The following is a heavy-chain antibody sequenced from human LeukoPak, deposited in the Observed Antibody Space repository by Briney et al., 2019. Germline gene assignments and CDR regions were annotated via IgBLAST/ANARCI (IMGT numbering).Heavy chain of an antibody. J-gene: IGHJ4*02. D-gene: IGHD2-2*01. Sequence: GRSLRLSCAASGFTFDDYAMHWVRQAPGKGLEWVSGISWNSGSIGYADSVKGRFTIFRDNAKNSLYLQMNSLRAEDTALYYCAKDIGGYCSSTSCSLDYWGQGTLVTVSS. CDR2: ISWNSGSI. V-gene: IGHV3-9*01. CDR1: GFTFDDYA. CDR3: AKDIGGYCSSTSCSLDY.